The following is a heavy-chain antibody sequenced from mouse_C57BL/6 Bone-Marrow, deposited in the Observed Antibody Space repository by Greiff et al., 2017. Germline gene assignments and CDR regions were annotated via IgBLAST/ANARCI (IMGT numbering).Heavy chain of an antibody. CDR3: ARQNYYGYDWYFDV. D-gene: IGHD2-2*01. CDR2: ISNGGGST. J-gene: IGHJ1*03. CDR1: GFTFSDYY. V-gene: IGHV5-12*01. Sequence: EVKVVESGGGLVQPGGSLKLSCAASGFTFSDYYMYWVRQTPEKRLEWVAYISNGGGSTYYPDTVKGRFTISRDNAKNTLYLQMSRLKSEDTAMYYCARQNYYGYDWYFDVWGTGTTVTVSS.